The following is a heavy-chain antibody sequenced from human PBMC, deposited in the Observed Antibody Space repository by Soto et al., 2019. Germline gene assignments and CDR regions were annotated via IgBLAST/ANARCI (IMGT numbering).Heavy chain of an antibody. D-gene: IGHD3-22*01. Sequence: QVQLVQSGAEVKKPGSSVKVSCKASGGTFSTYSMFWVRQAPGQGLEWMGRIIPILGIANYAQKFEGRVTISADQSPSAAYLELSSLRSEETAVYCCTFGRWLGEVLDSWGPGTMVRVSS. J-gene: IGHJ3*02. CDR2: IIPILGIA. V-gene: IGHV1-69*02. CDR3: TFGRWLGEVLDS. CDR1: GGTFSTYS.